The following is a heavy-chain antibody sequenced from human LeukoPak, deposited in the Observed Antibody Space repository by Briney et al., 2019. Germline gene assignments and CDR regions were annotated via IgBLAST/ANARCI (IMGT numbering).Heavy chain of an antibody. D-gene: IGHD2-15*01. V-gene: IGHV4-39*07. CDR1: GGSITTSSYY. CDR2: IFYSGST. Sequence: SETLSLTCIVSGGSITTSSYYWGWIRQPPGKGLEWIGSIFYSGSTYYNPSLKSRVTISLDTSKNQFSLSLSSVTAADTAVYYCARAGGSRITYFDYWGQGTLVTVSS. J-gene: IGHJ4*02. CDR3: ARAGGSRITYFDY.